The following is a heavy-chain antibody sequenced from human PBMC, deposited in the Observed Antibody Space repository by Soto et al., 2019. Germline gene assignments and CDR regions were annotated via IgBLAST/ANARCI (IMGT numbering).Heavy chain of an antibody. D-gene: IGHD3-3*02. V-gene: IGHV3-23*01. CDR1: GFTFSSYA. Sequence: GGSLRLSCAASGFTFSSYAMSWVRQAPGKGLEWVSAISGSGGSTYYADSVKGRFTISRDSSKNTLYLQMNSLRAEDTAVYYCAKIPHFTDPEYWFDPWGQGTMVTVYS. CDR3: AKIPHFTDPEYWFDP. J-gene: IGHJ5*02. CDR2: ISGSGGST.